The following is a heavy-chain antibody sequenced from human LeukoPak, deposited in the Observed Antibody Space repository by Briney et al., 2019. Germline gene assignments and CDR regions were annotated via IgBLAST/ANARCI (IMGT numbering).Heavy chain of an antibody. CDR2: ISSSSSTI. Sequence: GGTLRLSCAASGFTFSSYSMNGVRQAPGGGLGWGSDISSSSSTIYYADSVKGRFTISRDNAKNSLYLQMDRLRAEDTAVYYCASAADYDILSGYLVRGQGTLVTVSS. D-gene: IGHD3-9*01. CDR1: GFTFSSYS. V-gene: IGHV3-48*01. CDR3: ASAADYDILSGYLV. J-gene: IGHJ4*02.